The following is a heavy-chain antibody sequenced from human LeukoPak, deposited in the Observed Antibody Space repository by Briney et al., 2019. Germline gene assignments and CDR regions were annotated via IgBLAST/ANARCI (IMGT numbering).Heavy chain of an antibody. D-gene: IGHD4-4*01. CDR2: MNPNSGNT. Sequence: SVKVSCKASGYTFTSYDINWVRQATGQGLEWMGWMNPNSGNTGYAQKFQGRVTMTRNTSISTAYMELSSLRSEDTAVYYCARGGGHDYSNPYYYYGMGVWGQGTTVTVSS. CDR3: ARGGGHDYSNPYYYYGMGV. J-gene: IGHJ6*02. CDR1: GYTFTSYD. V-gene: IGHV1-8*01.